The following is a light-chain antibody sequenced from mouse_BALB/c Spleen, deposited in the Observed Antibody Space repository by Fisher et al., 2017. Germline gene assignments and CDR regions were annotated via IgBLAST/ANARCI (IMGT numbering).Light chain of an antibody. CDR3: HQRSSYLT. Sequence: IVLTQTTAIMSASPGEKVTMTCSASSSVSYMYWYQQKPGSSPKPWIYATSNLASGVPARFSGSGSGTSYSLTISRMEAEDAATYYCHQRSSYLTFGAGTKLELK. J-gene: IGKJ5*01. CDR1: SSVSY. V-gene: IGKV4-55*01. CDR2: ATS.